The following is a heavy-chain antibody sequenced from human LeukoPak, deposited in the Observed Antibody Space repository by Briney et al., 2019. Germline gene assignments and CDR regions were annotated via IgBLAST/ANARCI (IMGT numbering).Heavy chain of an antibody. CDR2: IYSGGST. CDR1: GGSISSSDW. J-gene: IGHJ5*02. CDR3: ARRNRFDP. V-gene: IGHV3-53*01. Sequence: ETLSLTCAVSGGSISSSDWWSWVRPAPGKGLEWVSVIYSGGSTYYADSVKGRFTISRDNSKNTLYLQMNSLRAEDTAVYYCARRNRFDPWGQGTLVTVSS.